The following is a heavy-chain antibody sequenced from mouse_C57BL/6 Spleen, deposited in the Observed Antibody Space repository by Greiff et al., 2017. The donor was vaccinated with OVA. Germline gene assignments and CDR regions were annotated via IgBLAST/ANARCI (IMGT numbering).Heavy chain of an antibody. CDR1: GYAFSSYW. Sequence: QVHVKQSGAELVKPGASVKISCKASGYAFSSYWMNWVKQRPGKGLEWIGQIYPGDGDTNYNGKFKGKATLTADKSSSTAYMQLSSLTSEDSAVYFCARKSPLYYDYDGGFAYWGQGTLVTVSA. D-gene: IGHD2-4*01. CDR3: ARKSPLYYDYDGGFAY. J-gene: IGHJ3*01. CDR2: IYPGDGDT. V-gene: IGHV1-80*01.